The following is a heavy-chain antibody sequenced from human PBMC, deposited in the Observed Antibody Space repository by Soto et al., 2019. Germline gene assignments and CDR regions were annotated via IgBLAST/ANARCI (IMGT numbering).Heavy chain of an antibody. D-gene: IGHD5-18*01. CDR1: GGSFSGYY. CDR3: ASVLGYSYGYFDY. J-gene: IGHJ4*02. CDR2: INHSGST. V-gene: IGHV4-34*01. Sequence: SETLSLTCAVYGGSFSGYYWSWIRQPPGKGLEWIGEINHSGSTNYNPSLKSRVTISVDTSKNQFSLKLSSVTAPDTAGYYCASVLGYSYGYFDYWGQGTLVTVSS.